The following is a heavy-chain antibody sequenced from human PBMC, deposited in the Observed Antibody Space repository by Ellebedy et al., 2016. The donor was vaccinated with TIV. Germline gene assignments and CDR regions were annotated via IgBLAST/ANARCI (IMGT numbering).Heavy chain of an antibody. CDR2: INPSVGST. Sequence: AASVKVSCKASGYTFTSYFMHWVRQAPGQGLEWMGIINPSVGSTTYAQKLQGRVTMTRDTSTSTVYMELSRLRSEDTAVYYCARARSSSWLHTPDYWGQGTLVTVSS. CDR3: ARARSSSWLHTPDY. J-gene: IGHJ4*02. CDR1: GYTFTSYF. D-gene: IGHD6-13*01. V-gene: IGHV1-46*04.